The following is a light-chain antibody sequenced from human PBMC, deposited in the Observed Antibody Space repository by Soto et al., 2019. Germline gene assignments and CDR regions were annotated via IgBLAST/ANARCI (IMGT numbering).Light chain of an antibody. Sequence: DIPMTQSPSTLSASVGDRVTITCRASQTISSGLAWYQQKPGKAPKVLIYDASTLEGGVPSRFSGSGSGTEFTLTISSLQPDDFATYYCQQYKSYKTFGQGTKVDI. V-gene: IGKV1-5*01. J-gene: IGKJ1*01. CDR2: DAS. CDR3: QQYKSYKT. CDR1: QTISSG.